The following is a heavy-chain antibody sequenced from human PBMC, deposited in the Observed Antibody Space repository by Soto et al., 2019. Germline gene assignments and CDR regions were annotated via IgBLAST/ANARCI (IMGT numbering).Heavy chain of an antibody. CDR1: GFTFGDYA. J-gene: IGHJ6*03. CDR3: TRAGSSSWIAWNYYYMDV. V-gene: IGHV3-49*03. CDR2: IRSKAYGGTT. Sequence: GGSLRLSCTASGFTFGDYAMSWFRQAPGKGLEWVGFIRSKAYGGTTEYAASVKGRFTISRDDSKSIAYLQMNSLKTEDTAVYYCTRAGSSSWIAWNYYYMDVWGKGTTVTVSS. D-gene: IGHD6-13*01.